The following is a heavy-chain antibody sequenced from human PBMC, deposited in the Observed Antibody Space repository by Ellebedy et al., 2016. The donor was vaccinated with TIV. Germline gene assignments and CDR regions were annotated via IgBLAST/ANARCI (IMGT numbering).Heavy chain of an antibody. J-gene: IGHJ4*02. V-gene: IGHV3-30*18. CDR3: AKDRAEIMATIEIANYFDH. CDR1: GFTFSIYG. CDR2: ISDDGTNK. Sequence: PGGSLRLSCAASGFTFSIYGMHRVRQAPGKSLEWVAVISDDGTNKNYEASVKGRFTISRDNSKKTLYLQMNSLRGEDTAVYYCAKDRAEIMATIEIANYFDHWGQGTLVTVSS. D-gene: IGHD5-12*01.